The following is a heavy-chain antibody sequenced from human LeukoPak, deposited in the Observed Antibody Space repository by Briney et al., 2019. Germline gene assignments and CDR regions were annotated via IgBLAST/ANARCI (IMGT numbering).Heavy chain of an antibody. J-gene: IGHJ5*02. D-gene: IGHD2-21*01. Sequence: SETPPLTCNIFGVPISNYFWTWLRRPAAKGLEWIGRFYDSGTTYYNPSLRSRVTLSMDTSKNHFSLKLTSVTAADRAVYYCARTHCGGGSCDMFDPWGQGTLVTVCS. CDR3: ARTHCGGGSCDMFDP. CDR1: GVPISNYF. CDR2: FYDSGTT. V-gene: IGHV4-4*07.